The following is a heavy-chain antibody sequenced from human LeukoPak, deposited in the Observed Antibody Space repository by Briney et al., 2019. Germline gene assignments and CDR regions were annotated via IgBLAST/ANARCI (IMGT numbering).Heavy chain of an antibody. Sequence: SETLSLTCTVSGGSMSTSTYYWGWIRQPPGKGLEWIGSIYYSGSTYYNPSLKSRVTISVDTSKNQFSLKLSSVTAADTAVYYCARGSSLYCSSTSCPYYYYYMDVWGKGTTVTVSS. V-gene: IGHV4-39*01. CDR1: GGSMSTSTYY. D-gene: IGHD2-2*01. CDR2: IYYSGST. J-gene: IGHJ6*03. CDR3: ARGSSLYCSSTSCPYYYYYMDV.